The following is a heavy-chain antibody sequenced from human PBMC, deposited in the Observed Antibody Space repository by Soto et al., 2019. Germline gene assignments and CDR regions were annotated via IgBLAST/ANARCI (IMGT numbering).Heavy chain of an antibody. CDR3: ARDVRGHYYYYGMDV. CDR1: GYTFTSYG. V-gene: IGHV1-18*01. J-gene: IGHJ6*02. CDR2: ISAYNGNT. D-gene: IGHD5-12*01. Sequence: QVQLVQSGAELKKPGASVKVSCKASGYTFTSYGISWVRQAPGQGLEWMGWISAYNGNTNYAQRLQGRVTMTTDTSTSTLYMELRSLRSDDTAVYYCARDVRGHYYYYGMDVWGQGTTVTVSS.